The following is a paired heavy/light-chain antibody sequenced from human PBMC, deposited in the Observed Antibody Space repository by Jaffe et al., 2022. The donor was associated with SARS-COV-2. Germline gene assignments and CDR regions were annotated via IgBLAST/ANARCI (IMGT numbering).Light chain of an antibody. CDR1: QSVLYSSNNQNY. Sequence: DIVMTQSPDSLAVSLGERATINCKSSQSVLYSSNNQNYLAWYQQKPGQPPKLLIYWASTRESGVPDRFSGSVSGTDFTLTISSLQAEDVALYYCQQYYSAPPTFGGGTKVEIK. V-gene: IGKV4-1*01. CDR3: QQYYSAPPT. J-gene: IGKJ4*01. CDR2: WAS.
Heavy chain of an antibody. CDR2: IYSDVST. CDR3: ARTKDVDISLNLFYFDY. V-gene: IGHV3-53*01. J-gene: IGHJ4*02. D-gene: IGHD1-1*01. CDR1: GFTVSSNY. Sequence: EVQLVESGGGLIQPGGSLRLSCAASGFTVSSNYMSWVRQAPGKGLEWVSVIYSDVSTYYADSVKGRFTISRDDSKDTLYLQMSSLRAEDTAVYYCARTKDVDISLNLFYFDYWGQGTLVTVSS.